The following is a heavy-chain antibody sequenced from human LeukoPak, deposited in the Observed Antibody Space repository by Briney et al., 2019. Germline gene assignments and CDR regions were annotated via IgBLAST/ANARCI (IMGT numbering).Heavy chain of an antibody. Sequence: NPGGSLRLSCAASGFTFSSYSMNWIRQAPGKGLEWVSSISSSTSYIYYADSAKGRFTISKDNAKNSLYLQMNSLRAEDTAVYYCARAGGSTVSHSDYWGQGTLVTVSS. V-gene: IGHV3-21*01. D-gene: IGHD4-17*01. CDR3: ARAGGSTVSHSDY. J-gene: IGHJ4*02. CDR1: GFTFSSYS. CDR2: ISSSTSYI.